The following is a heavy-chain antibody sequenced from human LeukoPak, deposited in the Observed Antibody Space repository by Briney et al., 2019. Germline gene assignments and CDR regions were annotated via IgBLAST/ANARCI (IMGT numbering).Heavy chain of an antibody. CDR3: ARPWGASDYDFWSGYQP. V-gene: IGHV5-51*01. CDR2: IYPGDSDT. J-gene: IGHJ5*02. CDR1: GYSFTSYW. Sequence: GESLKISFKGSGYSFTSYWIGWVRQMPGKGLEWMGIIYPGDSDTRYSPSFQGQVTISADKSISTAYLQWSSLKASDTAMYYCARPWGASDYDFWSGYQPWGQGTLVTVSS. D-gene: IGHD3-3*01.